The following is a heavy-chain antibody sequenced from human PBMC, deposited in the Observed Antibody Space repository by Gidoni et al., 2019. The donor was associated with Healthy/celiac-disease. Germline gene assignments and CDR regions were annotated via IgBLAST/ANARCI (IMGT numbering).Heavy chain of an antibody. CDR2: ISSSSSYI. CDR1: GFTFSSYS. D-gene: IGHD1-7*01. V-gene: IGHV3-21*01. J-gene: IGHJ4*02. Sequence: EVQLVESGGGLVKPGGSLRLSCAASGFTFSSYSMNWVRQAPGKGLEWVSSISSSSSYIYYAASVKGRFTISRDNAKNSLYLQMNSLRAEDTAVYYCARIVELELPSFDYWGQGTLVTVSS. CDR3: ARIVELELPSFDY.